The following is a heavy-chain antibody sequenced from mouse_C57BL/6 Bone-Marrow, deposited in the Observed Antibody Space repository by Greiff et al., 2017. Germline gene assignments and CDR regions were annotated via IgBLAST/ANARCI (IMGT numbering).Heavy chain of an antibody. CDR3: VRQDYSNRYFDV. V-gene: IGHV10-1*01. CDR1: GFSFNTYA. Sequence: EVKLEESGGGLVQPKGSLKLSCAASGFSFNTYAMNWVRQAPGKGLEWVARIRSKSNNYATYYADSVKDRFTISRDDSESMLYLQMNNLKTEDTAMYYCVRQDYSNRYFDVWGTGTTVTVSS. J-gene: IGHJ1*03. CDR2: IRSKSNNYAT. D-gene: IGHD2-5*01.